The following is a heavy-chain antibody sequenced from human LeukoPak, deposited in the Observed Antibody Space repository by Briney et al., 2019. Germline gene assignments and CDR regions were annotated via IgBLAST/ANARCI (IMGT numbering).Heavy chain of an antibody. D-gene: IGHD3-22*01. J-gene: IGHJ4*02. CDR3: ARGGENYYDSSGYSDY. V-gene: IGHV1-18*01. CDR2: ISVYHGNK. Sequence: ASVKVSCKASGYTFTSYDISWVRQAPGQGLERMGCISVYHGNKNYAQKLQGRVTMTTDTSTSTAYMELRSLRSDDTAVYYCARGGENYYDSSGYSDYWGQGTLVTVSS. CDR1: GYTFTSYD.